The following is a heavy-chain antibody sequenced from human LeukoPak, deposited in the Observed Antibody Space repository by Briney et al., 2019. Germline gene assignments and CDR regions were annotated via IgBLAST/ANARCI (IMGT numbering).Heavy chain of an antibody. V-gene: IGHV4-59*12. CDR2: IYYSGST. CDR1: GGSISSYY. D-gene: IGHD6-13*01. J-gene: IGHJ2*01. CDR3: ARALDSSSWFNSYWYFDL. Sequence: SETLSLTCTVSGGSISSYYWSWIRQPPGKGLEWIGYIYYSGSTNYNPSLKSRVTISVDTSKNQFSLKLSSVTAADTAVYYCARALDSSSWFNSYWYFDLWGRGTLVTISS.